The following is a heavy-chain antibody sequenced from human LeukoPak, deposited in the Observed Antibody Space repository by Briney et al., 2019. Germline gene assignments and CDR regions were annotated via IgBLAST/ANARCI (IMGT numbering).Heavy chain of an antibody. D-gene: IGHD3-3*01. CDR1: GYTFTSYD. CDR2: MNPNSGNT. CDR3: ARDAGGRFLEWPYMDV. J-gene: IGHJ6*03. V-gene: IGHV1-8*03. Sequence: ASVKVSCKASGYTFTSYDINWVRQATGQGLEWMGWMNPNSGNTGYAQKFQGRVTITRNTSISTAYMELSSLRSEDTAVYYCARDAGGRFLEWPYMDVWGKGTTVTVSS.